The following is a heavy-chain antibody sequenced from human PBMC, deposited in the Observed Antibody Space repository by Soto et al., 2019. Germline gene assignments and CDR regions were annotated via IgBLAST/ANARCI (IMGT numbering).Heavy chain of an antibody. CDR3: ASPPSLLYGMDV. V-gene: IGHV1-69*06. Sequence: SVKVSCKASGVTFSSYAISWVRQAPGQGLEWMGGIIPIFGTANYAQKFQGRVTITADKSTSTAYMELSSLRSEGTAVYYCASPPSLLYGMDVWGQGTTVTVSS. CDR2: IIPIFGTA. J-gene: IGHJ6*02. CDR1: GVTFSSYA.